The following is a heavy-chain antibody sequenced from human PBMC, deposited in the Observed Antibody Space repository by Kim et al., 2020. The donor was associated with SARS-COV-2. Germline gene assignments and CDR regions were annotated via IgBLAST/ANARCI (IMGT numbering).Heavy chain of an antibody. V-gene: IGHV4-39*01. CDR1: GDSVSRTTYY. CDR2: IYYSGST. Sequence: SETLSLTCSVSGDSVSRTTYYWGWVRQPPGKGLEWIGSIYYSGSTYYNPSLKSRVTMSVDTSRNLFSLRLASVTAADTAVYYCARLNYDYIWGTYGMGYLDFWGQGTRVTVSS. CDR3: ARLNYDYIWGTYGMGYLDF. D-gene: IGHD3-16*01. J-gene: IGHJ4*02.